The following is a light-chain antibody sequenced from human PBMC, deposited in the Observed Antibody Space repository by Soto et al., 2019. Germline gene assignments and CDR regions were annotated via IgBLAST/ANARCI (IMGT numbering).Light chain of an antibody. CDR3: LHTYSTPFT. Sequence: DIPMTQSPSSLSASVGDRVTITCRASQSVSIFLNWFQQRPGKAPKLLIFAASSLQGGVPSRFSGSGSGTDFTLTISSLQPEDFATYYCLHTYSTPFTFGPGTKVEIK. J-gene: IGKJ3*01. V-gene: IGKV1-39*01. CDR2: AAS. CDR1: QSVSIF.